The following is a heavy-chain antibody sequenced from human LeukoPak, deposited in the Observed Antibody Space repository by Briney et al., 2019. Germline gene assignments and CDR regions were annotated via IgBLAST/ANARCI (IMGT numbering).Heavy chain of an antibody. CDR2: IYYSGST. CDR1: GGSISSSSYY. J-gene: IGHJ4*02. CDR3: ARADSSGYYFDY. D-gene: IGHD3-22*01. Sequence: SETLSLTCTVSGGSISSSSYYWGWIRQPPGKGLGWIGSIYYSGSTYYNPSLKSRVTISVDTSKSQFSLKLSSVTAADTAVYYCARADSSGYYFDYWGQGTLVTVSS. V-gene: IGHV4-39*07.